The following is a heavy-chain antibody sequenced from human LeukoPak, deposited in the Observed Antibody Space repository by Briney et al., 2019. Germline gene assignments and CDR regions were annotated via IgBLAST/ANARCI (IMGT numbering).Heavy chain of an antibody. CDR3: AQNGVWGFGYYFDY. CDR2: IYSGGST. Sequence: GGSLRLSCAASGFTVSSNYMSWVRQAPGKGLEWVSVIYSGGSTYYADSVKGRFTISRDNSKNTLYLQMNSLRAEDTAVYYCAQNGVWGFGYYFDYWGQGTLVTVSS. V-gene: IGHV3-53*01. J-gene: IGHJ4*02. CDR1: GFTVSSNY. D-gene: IGHD2-8*01.